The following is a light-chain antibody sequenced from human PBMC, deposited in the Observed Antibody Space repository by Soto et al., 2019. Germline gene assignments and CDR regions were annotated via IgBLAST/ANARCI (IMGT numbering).Light chain of an antibody. V-gene: IGKV1-39*01. Sequence: DIQMTQSPSSLSASVGDRVTITCRTSQSVNSYLNWYQQKPGKAPKLLIYAASNLQSGVPSRFSGSGSGTDFTLTISSLQPEDFATYYCQQSYSAPPYTFGQGTNLDIK. CDR3: QQSYSAPPYT. J-gene: IGKJ2*01. CDR1: QSVNSY. CDR2: AAS.